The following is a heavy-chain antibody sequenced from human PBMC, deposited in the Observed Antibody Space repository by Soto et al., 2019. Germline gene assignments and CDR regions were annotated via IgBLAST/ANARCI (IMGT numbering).Heavy chain of an antibody. CDR1: GGSISSGDYY. J-gene: IGHJ5*02. V-gene: IGHV4-30-4*02. CDR3: ARDTSPSLGYYDFWSGYYDEFWFDP. D-gene: IGHD3-3*01. Sequence: SETLSLTCTVSGGSISSGDYYWSWIRQPPGKGLEWIGYIYYSGSTYYNPSLKSRVTISVDTSKNQFSLKLSSVTAADTAVYYCARDTSPSLGYYDFWSGYYDEFWFDPWGQGTLVTVSS. CDR2: IYYSGST.